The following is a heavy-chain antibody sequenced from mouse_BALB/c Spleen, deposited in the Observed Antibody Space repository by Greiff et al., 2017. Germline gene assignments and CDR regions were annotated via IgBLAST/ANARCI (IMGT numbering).Heavy chain of an antibody. CDR2: ISYSGST. V-gene: IGHV3-8*02. Sequence: VQLQQSGPSLVKPSQTLSLTCSVTGDSITSGYWNWIRKFPGNKLEYMGYISYSGSTYYNPSLKSRISITRDTSKNQYYLQLNSVTTEDTATYYCARYRGVYYGNYWYFDVWGAGTTVTVSS. J-gene: IGHJ1*01. CDR3: ARYRGVYYGNYWYFDV. D-gene: IGHD2-1*01. CDR1: GDSITSGY.